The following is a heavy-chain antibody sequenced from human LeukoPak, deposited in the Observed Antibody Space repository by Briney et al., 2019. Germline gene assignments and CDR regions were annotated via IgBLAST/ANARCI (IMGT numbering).Heavy chain of an antibody. J-gene: IGHJ4*02. V-gene: IGHV3-15*01. D-gene: IGHD5-12*01. CDR3: TVSKKYSALDY. CDR1: GFTFSNAW. Sequence: GGSLRLSCAASGFTFSNAWMSWVRQAPGKGLEWVGRIKSKTDGGTTDYAAPVKGRFTISRDDSKNTLYLQMNSLQTEDTAVYHCTVSKKYSALDYWGQGTLVTVSS. CDR2: IKSKTDGGTT.